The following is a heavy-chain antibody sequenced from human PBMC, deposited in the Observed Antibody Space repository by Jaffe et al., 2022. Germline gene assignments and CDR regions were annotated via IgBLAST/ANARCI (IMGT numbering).Heavy chain of an antibody. CDR3: AREGFYDFWSGYYSAYSGYDLGPFDY. CDR1: GFTFSDYY. V-gene: IGHV3-11*01. J-gene: IGHJ4*02. D-gene: IGHD3-3*01. CDR2: ISSSGSTI. Sequence: QVQLVESGGGLVKPGGSLRLSCAASGFTFSDYYMSWIRQAPGKGLEWVSYISSSGSTIYYADSVKGRFTISRDNAKNSLYLQMNSLRAEDTAVYYCAREGFYDFWSGYYSAYSGYDLGPFDYWGQGTLVTVSS.